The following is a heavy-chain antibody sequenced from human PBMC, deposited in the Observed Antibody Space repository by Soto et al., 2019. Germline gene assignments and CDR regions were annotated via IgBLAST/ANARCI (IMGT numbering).Heavy chain of an antibody. Sequence: QVQLVQSGAEVKKPGSSVKVSCKASGGTFSSYAISWVRQAPGQGLEWMGGIIPIFGTANYAQKFQGRVTITADEYTSTGYMEMSSLRSEDTAVYYCARGGKYCGGDCYPDYYYYGMDVWGQGTTVTVSS. V-gene: IGHV1-69*01. D-gene: IGHD2-21*02. CDR2: IIPIFGTA. CDR3: ARGGKYCGGDCYPDYYYYGMDV. J-gene: IGHJ6*02. CDR1: GGTFSSYA.